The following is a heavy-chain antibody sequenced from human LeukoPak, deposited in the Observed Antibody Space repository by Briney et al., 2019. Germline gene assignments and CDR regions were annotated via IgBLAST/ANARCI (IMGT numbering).Heavy chain of an antibody. J-gene: IGHJ4*02. V-gene: IGHV4-39*01. Sequence: PGGSLRLSCAASGFTVSSNYMSWVRQAPGKGLEWIGSIYHTGGTFYSPSLKSRVTISVDTSKNQFSLKLSSVTAADTAVYYCVRHGGTRITLIEVCYFDSWGQGTLVTVSS. CDR2: IYHTGGT. CDR1: GFTVSSNY. D-gene: IGHD4-11*01. CDR3: VRHGGTRITLIEVCYFDS.